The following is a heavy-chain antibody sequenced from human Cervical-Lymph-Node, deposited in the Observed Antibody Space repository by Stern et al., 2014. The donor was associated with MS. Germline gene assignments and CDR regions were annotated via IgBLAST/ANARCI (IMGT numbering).Heavy chain of an antibody. D-gene: IGHD2-15*01. V-gene: IGHV3-74*01. Sequence: EVQLVESGGGLVQPGGSLRLSCAASGFTFSSYWMHWVRQAPGKGLVWVSRINSDGGSTSYADSVKGRFTISRDNAKNTLYLQMNSLRAEDTAVYYCARDGAYCSGGSCSSLWLYYYYGMDVWGQGTTVTVSS. CDR2: INSDGGST. CDR1: GFTFSSYW. CDR3: ARDGAYCSGGSCSSLWLYYYYGMDV. J-gene: IGHJ6*02.